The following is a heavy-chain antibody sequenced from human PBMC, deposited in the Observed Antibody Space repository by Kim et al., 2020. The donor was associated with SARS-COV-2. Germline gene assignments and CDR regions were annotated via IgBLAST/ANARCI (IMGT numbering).Heavy chain of an antibody. Sequence: SETLSLTCTVSGGSISSGGYYWSWIRQHPGKGLEWIGYIYYSGSTYYNPSLKSRVTISVDTYKNQFSLKLSSVTAAAPAEYYCARRYGNWFDPWGQVTLV. CDR3: ARRYGNWFDP. J-gene: IGHJ5*02. D-gene: IGHD2-15*01. CDR2: IYYSGST. V-gene: IGHV4-31*03. CDR1: GGSISSGGYY.